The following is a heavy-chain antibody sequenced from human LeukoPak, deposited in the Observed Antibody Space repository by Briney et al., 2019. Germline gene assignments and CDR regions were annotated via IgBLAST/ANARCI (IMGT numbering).Heavy chain of an antibody. CDR1: GFTFDDYA. CDR2: ISWNSGSI. CDR3: AKAHSGSYGSFDI. D-gene: IGHD1-26*01. Sequence: PGRSLRLSCAASGFTFDDYAMHWVRQAPGKGLEWVSGISWNSGSIGYADSVKGRFTISRGNAKNSLYLQMNSLRAEDMALYYCAKAHSGSYGSFDIWGQGTMVTVSS. V-gene: IGHV3-9*03. J-gene: IGHJ3*02.